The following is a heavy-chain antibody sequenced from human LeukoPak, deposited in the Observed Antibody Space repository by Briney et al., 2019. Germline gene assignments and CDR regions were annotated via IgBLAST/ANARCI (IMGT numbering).Heavy chain of an antibody. V-gene: IGHV4-61*02. D-gene: IGHD6-19*01. CDR1: GGSISSGTYY. CDR3: ATVGAVAGKYYFDY. Sequence: SETLSLTCTVSGGSISSGTYYWSWIRQPAEKGLGWIGRIYNSGSTNYNPSLKSRVTISADTSKNQFSLKLSSVTAADTAVYYCATVGAVAGKYYFDYWGQGTLVTVSS. J-gene: IGHJ4*02. CDR2: IYNSGST.